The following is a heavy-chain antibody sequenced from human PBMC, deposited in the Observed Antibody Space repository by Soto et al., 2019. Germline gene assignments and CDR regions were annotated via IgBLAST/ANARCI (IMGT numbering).Heavy chain of an antibody. D-gene: IGHD2-2*02. CDR2: IRSKAYGGTT. J-gene: IGHJ6*02. CDR3: ASTRRDGCNNYYYYYGMDV. V-gene: IGHV3-49*03. Sequence: GGSLRLSCTPSGFTFGDYAMSWFRQAPGKGLEWVGFIRSKAYGGTTGYAASVKGRFTISRDDSKRIAYLQMNSLKTEDTAVYYCASTRRDGCNNYYYYYGMDVWGQGTTLT. CDR1: GFTFGDYA.